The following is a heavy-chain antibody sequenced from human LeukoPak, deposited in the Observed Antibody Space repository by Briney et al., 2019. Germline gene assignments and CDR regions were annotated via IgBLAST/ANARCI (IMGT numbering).Heavy chain of an antibody. V-gene: IGHV3-13*01. Sequence: GGSLRLSCAASGFTFSTYDMHWVRQTTGKGLEWVSAIGTAGDTYYPGSVRGRFTISRENVKNSLYLQMNSLRAGDTAVYYCARGIVGALYMDVWGKGTTVTVSS. CDR1: GFTFSTYD. D-gene: IGHD1-26*01. CDR3: ARGIVGALYMDV. CDR2: IGTAGDT. J-gene: IGHJ6*03.